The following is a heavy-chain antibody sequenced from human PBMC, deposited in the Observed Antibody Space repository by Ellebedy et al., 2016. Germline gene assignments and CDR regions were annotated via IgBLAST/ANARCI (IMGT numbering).Heavy chain of an antibody. CDR2: IYHNGAT. CDR1: GDSISGFNW. V-gene: IGHV4-4*02. Sequence: SETLSLTCSVFGDSISGFNWWSWVRQPPGKGLEWIGEIYHNGATNYNPSLRGRVTMSVDKSNNEFALKLTSVTAANTAVYYCARQPYSSTSPDGMDVWGLGTMVTVSS. D-gene: IGHD6-19*01. J-gene: IGHJ6*02. CDR3: ARQPYSSTSPDGMDV.